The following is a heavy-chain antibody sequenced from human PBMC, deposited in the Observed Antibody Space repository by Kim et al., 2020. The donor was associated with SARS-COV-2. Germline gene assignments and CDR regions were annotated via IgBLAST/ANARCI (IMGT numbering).Heavy chain of an antibody. CDR3: ARAPPLWFGDHRSHYYYYGMDV. V-gene: IGHV1-46*01. D-gene: IGHD3-10*01. CDR1: GYTFTSYY. J-gene: IGHJ6*02. CDR2: INPSGGST. Sequence: ASVKVSCKASGYTFTSYYMHWVRQAPGQGLEWMGIINPSGGSTSYAQKFQGRVTMTRDTSTSTVYMELSSLRSEDTAVYYCARAPPLWFGDHRSHYYYYGMDVWGQGTTVTVSS.